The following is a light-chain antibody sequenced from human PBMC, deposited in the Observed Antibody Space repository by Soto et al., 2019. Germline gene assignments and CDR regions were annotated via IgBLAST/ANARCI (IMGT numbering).Light chain of an antibody. CDR1: SSDVGAYNY. CDR2: EVS. V-gene: IGLV2-14*01. J-gene: IGLJ1*01. CDR3: SSYRSSSTSYV. Sequence: QSVLTQPASVSGSPGQSITISCTGTSSDVGAYNYVSWYQHHPGKAPKLMIYEVSDRPSGVSNRFSGSKSGNTASLTIPGLQAEDEADYYCSSYRSSSTSYVFGTGTKVTVL.